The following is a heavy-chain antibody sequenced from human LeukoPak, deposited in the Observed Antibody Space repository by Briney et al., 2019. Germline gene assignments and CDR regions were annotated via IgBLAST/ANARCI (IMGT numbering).Heavy chain of an antibody. CDR3: ASPWVGYNYGYEH. V-gene: IGHV4-39*01. D-gene: IGHD5-18*01. CDR1: GGSISSSSYY. Sequence: SETLSLTCTVSGGSISSSSYYWGWIRQPPGKGLEWIGSIYYSGSTYYNPSLKSRVTISVDTSRNQFSLKLISVTAGDTAVYYCASPWVGYNYGYEHWGQGTLVSVSS. J-gene: IGHJ1*01. CDR2: IYYSGST.